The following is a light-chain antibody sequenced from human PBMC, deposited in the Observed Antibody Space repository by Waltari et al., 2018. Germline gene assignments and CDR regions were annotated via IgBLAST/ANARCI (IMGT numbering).Light chain of an antibody. V-gene: IGKV1-39*01. CDR1: QSISIY. CDR3: QQSFTTPQNT. CDR2: AAS. J-gene: IGKJ2*01. Sequence: DIQMPQSPSSLSASVGDRVTITCRASQSISIYVNWYQQNTGKGPKLLIYAASSLQSGVPSRFSGSGSGTDFSLTISSLQPGDFATYYCQQSFTTPQNTFGQGTRLEIK.